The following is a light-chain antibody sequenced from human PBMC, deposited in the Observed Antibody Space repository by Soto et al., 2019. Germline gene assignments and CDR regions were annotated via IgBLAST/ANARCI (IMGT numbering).Light chain of an antibody. Sequence: QSALTQPPSASGSPGQSVTISCTGTSSDVGGYNYVSWYQQHPGKAPKLMIYEVSKRPSGVPDRFSGFKSGNTASLTVSGLQAEDEADYYCSSYAGSNNWGVFGGGTKVTVL. CDR1: SSDVGGYNY. J-gene: IGLJ3*02. CDR2: EVS. V-gene: IGLV2-8*01. CDR3: SSYAGSNNWGV.